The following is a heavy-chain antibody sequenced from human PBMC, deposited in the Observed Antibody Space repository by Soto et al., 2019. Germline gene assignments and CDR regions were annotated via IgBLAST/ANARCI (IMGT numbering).Heavy chain of an antibody. V-gene: IGHV1-46*01. J-gene: IGHJ4*02. CDR3: ASSMTTVTPGAD. CDR2: INPSGGST. D-gene: IGHD4-17*01. Sequence: QVQLVQSGAEVKKPGASVKVSCKASGYTFTSYYMHWVRQAPGQGLEWMGIINPSGGSTSYAQKFQGRVTMTRDTSTSTVYMELSSLRSEDTAVYYCASSMTTVTPGADWGQGTLVTVSS. CDR1: GYTFTSYY.